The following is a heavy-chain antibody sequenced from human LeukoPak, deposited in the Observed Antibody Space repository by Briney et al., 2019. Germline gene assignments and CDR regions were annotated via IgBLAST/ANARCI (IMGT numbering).Heavy chain of an antibody. Sequence: GGSLRLSCEASGFTFSSYGMHWVRQAPGKGLEWVAVISYDGSNKYYADSVKGRFTISRDNSKNTLYLQMNSLRAEDTAVYYCAKDRDYDFWSGYTYYYYYGMDVWGQGTTVTVSS. D-gene: IGHD3-3*01. CDR1: GFTFSSYG. J-gene: IGHJ6*02. CDR2: ISYDGSNK. V-gene: IGHV3-30*18. CDR3: AKDRDYDFWSGYTYYYYYGMDV.